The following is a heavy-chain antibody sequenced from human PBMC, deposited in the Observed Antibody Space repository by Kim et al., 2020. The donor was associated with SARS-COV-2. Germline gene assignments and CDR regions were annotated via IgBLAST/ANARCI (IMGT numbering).Heavy chain of an antibody. CDR2: IKDDGSEK. CDR3: AGDVIGVVVVPYYYYGMDV. J-gene: IGHJ6*02. Sequence: GGSLRLSCVASGFSVRSYWMSWVRQAPGKGLEWVANIKDDGSEKYYLGSVRGRFTISRDNAENSLYLQMNTLRAEDMAVYYCAGDVIGVVVVPYYYYGMDVWGQGTRVIVSS. CDR1: GFSVRSYW. D-gene: IGHD2-15*01. V-gene: IGHV3-7*03.